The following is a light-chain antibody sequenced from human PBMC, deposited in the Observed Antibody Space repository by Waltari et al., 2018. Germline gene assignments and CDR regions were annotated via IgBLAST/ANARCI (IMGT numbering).Light chain of an antibody. V-gene: IGKV3-15*01. J-gene: IGKJ1*01. Sequence: EVVMTQSPGTLSVSPGQRATLSCRASQSVGTNLAWYQQKPGQGPRLLIYGSSTRATGIPIRFSGSGSGTEFTLTISSLQSEDFAIYYCQQYSKGPRTFGQGTRVEMK. CDR1: QSVGTN. CDR3: QQYSKGPRT. CDR2: GSS.